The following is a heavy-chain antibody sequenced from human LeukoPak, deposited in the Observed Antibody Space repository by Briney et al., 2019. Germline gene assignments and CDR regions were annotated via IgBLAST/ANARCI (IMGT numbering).Heavy chain of an antibody. CDR3: ARDHYGSGIGRWFDP. J-gene: IGHJ5*02. CDR1: GGSISSYY. CDR2: IYYSGST. V-gene: IGHV4-59*06. Sequence: SETLSLTCTVSGGSISSYYWSWIRQHPGKGLEWIGYIYYSGSTYYNPSLKSRVTISVDTSKNQFSLKLSSVTAADTAVYYCARDHYGSGIGRWFDPWGQGTLVTVSS. D-gene: IGHD3-10*01.